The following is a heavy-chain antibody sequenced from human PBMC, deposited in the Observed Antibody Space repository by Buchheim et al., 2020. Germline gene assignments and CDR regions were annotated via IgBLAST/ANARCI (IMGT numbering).Heavy chain of an antibody. CDR3: ARTIITIFGVVDGMDV. D-gene: IGHD3-3*01. CDR1: GGSISSYY. V-gene: IGHV4-59*01. J-gene: IGHJ6*02. CDR2: IYYSGST. Sequence: QVQLQESGPGLVKPSETLSLTCTVSGGSISSYYWSWIRQPPGKGLEWIGYIYYSGSTNYNPSLKSRVTISVDTSKNQFSLKLSSVTAADTAVYYCARTIITIFGVVDGMDVWGQGTT.